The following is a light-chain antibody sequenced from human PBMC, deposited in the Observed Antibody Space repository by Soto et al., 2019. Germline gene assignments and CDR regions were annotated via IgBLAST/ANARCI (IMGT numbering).Light chain of an antibody. V-gene: IGKV3-11*01. J-gene: IGKJ2*01. CDR2: DAS. Sequence: EIVLTQSPATLSLSPGERATLSCRASQSVNIYLAWYQQKPGQAPRLLIYDASNRATGIPARFSGSGSGTDFTLTISRLEPEDFAIYYCQQYGSSQYTFGQGTKVEVK. CDR1: QSVNIY. CDR3: QQYGSSQYT.